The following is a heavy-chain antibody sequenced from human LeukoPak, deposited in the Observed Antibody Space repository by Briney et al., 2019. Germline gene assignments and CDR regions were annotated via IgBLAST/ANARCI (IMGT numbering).Heavy chain of an antibody. CDR3: ARVRAPYYYGSGSYFWFDP. J-gene: IGHJ5*02. CDR2: INHSRST. CDR1: GGSFSGYY. D-gene: IGHD3-10*01. V-gene: IGHV4-34*01. Sequence: SETLSLTCAVYGGSFSGYYWSWIRQPPGKGLEWIGEINHSRSTNYNPSLKSRVTISVDTSKNQFSLKLSSVTAADTAVYYCARVRAPYYYGSGSYFWFDPWGQGTLVTVSS.